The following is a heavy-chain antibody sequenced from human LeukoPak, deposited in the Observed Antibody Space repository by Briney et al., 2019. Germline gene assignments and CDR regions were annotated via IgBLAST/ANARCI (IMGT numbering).Heavy chain of an antibody. D-gene: IGHD2-15*01. CDR2: IFTSGST. CDR1: GGSISISSYN. J-gene: IGHJ6*03. Sequence: SETPSLTCTVSGGSISISSYNWGWTRHPPGKGLEGIGNIFTSGSTNYNPSLKSRVTISVDTSKNQFSLKLSSVTAADTAVYYCARSVEGYCRGGSCYYYSYYMDVWGKGTTVTVSS. CDR3: ARSVEGYCRGGSCYYYSYYMDV. V-gene: IGHV4-39*07.